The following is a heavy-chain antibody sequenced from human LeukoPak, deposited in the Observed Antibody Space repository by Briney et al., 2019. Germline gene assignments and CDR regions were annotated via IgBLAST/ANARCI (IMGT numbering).Heavy chain of an antibody. CDR2: ISPYNGYR. CDR3: ARRKGSDVPGNDY. J-gene: IGHJ4*02. CDR1: GYIFSNFA. V-gene: IGHV1-18*01. D-gene: IGHD1-1*01. Sequence: ASVKVSCKTSGYIFSNFALTWVRQAPGQGLEWVGWISPYNGYRHYSPKLQGRVTLTTDTSTTTAYMELRSLRSDDTAVYYCARRKGSDVPGNDYWGQGTLVTVS.